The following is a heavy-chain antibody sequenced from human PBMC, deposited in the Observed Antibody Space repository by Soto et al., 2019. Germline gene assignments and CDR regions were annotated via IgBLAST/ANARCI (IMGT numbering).Heavy chain of an antibody. D-gene: IGHD3-10*01. CDR3: ARYGTRGDW. CDR2: ISSSGLTT. CDR1: GVNFRMYE. V-gene: IGHV3-48*03. J-gene: IGHJ5*01. Sequence: GGSLRLFCQASGVNFRMYEMHWVRKAPGKGLEWVSYISSSGLTTYYADFAEGRFTISIDNAKDSLYLHLNSLRVGDTAVYYCARYGTRGDWWGLGTQVTVSS.